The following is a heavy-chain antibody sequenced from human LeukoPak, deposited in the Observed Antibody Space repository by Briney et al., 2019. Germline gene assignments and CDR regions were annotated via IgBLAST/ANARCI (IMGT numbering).Heavy chain of an antibody. Sequence: GGSLRLSCAASGFTLSNFGMHWVRQAPGKGLEWVAFVRPDGSSNYYADSVKGRFTIPRHISKHALYLHMNSLRAEDTAFYYCAKDQAGTWGLDYWGQGTLVTVSS. J-gene: IGHJ4*02. CDR3: AKDQAGTWGLDY. D-gene: IGHD3-10*01. V-gene: IGHV3-30*02. CDR1: GFTLSNFG. CDR2: VRPDGSSN.